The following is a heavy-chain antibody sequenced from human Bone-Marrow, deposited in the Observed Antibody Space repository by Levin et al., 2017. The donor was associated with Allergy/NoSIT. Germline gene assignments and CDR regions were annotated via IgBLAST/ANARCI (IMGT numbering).Heavy chain of an antibody. CDR3: AKDLRGGPPRDHDY. V-gene: IGHV3-23*01. CDR2: VSGSGDST. D-gene: IGHD1-26*01. J-gene: IGHJ4*02. Sequence: AGGSLRLSCAASGFTFHNYGMNWVRQAPGKGLEWVSTVSGSGDSTYYADSVKGRFTISRDNSKNTLYLQMNTLRAEDTAVYYCAKDLRGGPPRDHDYWGQGTLVSVSS. CDR1: GFTFHNYG.